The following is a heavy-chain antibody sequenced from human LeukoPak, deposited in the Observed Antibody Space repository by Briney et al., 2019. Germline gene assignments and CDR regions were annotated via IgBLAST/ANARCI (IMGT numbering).Heavy chain of an antibody. CDR1: GGSFTSGGYY. D-gene: IGHD3-3*01. CDR3: ARGGPIFSFDY. CDR2: IYYTGST. J-gene: IGHJ4*02. V-gene: IGHV4-31*03. Sequence: PSETLSLTCTVSGGSFTSGGYYWSWIRQPPGKGLEWMGYIYYTGSTHYNPSLKSRISMSVDTSKRQFSLNLMSVTGADTAIYYCARGGPIFSFDYWGQGTLVTVSS.